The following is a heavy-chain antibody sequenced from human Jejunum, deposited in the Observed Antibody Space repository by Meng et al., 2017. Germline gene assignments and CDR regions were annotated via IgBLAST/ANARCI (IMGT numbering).Heavy chain of an antibody. V-gene: IGHV1-18*01. CDR2: ISAYNGNT. D-gene: IGHD2-2*01. J-gene: IGHJ5*02. CDR3: ARIPIVVGPAASPENWFDP. Sequence: ASVKVSCKASGYTFTSYGISWVRQAPGQGLEWMGWISAYNGNTNYAQKLQGRVTMTTDTSTSTAYMELRSLRSDDTAVYYCARIPIVVGPAASPENWFDPWGQGTLVTVSS. CDR1: GYTFTSYG.